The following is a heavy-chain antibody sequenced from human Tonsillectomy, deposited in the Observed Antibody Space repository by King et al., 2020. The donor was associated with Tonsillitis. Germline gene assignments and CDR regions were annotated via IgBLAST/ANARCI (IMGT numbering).Heavy chain of an antibody. Sequence: VQLVESGGGLVQPGGSLRLSCAASGFIFISHWMHWVRQVPGKGLGWVSRINSDGSSTSYAESVKGRFTISRDNAKNTLCLQMNSLRAEDTAVYYCARVVGYYQYYMDVWGKGTTVTVSS. CDR1: GFIFISHW. CDR2: INSDGSST. D-gene: IGHD6-6*01. V-gene: IGHV3-74*01. CDR3: ARVVGYYQYYMDV. J-gene: IGHJ6*03.